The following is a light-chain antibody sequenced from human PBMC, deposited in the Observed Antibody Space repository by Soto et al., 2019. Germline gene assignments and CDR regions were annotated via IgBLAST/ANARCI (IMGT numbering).Light chain of an antibody. Sequence: EIVLTQSPGTLSLSPGERATLSCRASQSVSSSYLAWYQQKPGQAPRLLIYGATIRAAGIPDRFSGSGSGTDFTLTIRRLEPEDFAVYYCQQYGSSPRTFGQGTQVDIK. CDR1: QSVSSSY. CDR2: GAT. CDR3: QQYGSSPRT. V-gene: IGKV3-20*01. J-gene: IGKJ1*01.